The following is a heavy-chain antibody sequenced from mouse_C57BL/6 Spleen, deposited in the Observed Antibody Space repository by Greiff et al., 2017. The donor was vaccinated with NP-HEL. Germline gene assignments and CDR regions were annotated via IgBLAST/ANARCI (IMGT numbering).Heavy chain of an antibody. Sequence: DVHLVESGEGLVKPGGSLKLSCAASGFTFSSYAMSWVRQTPEKRLEWVAYISSGGDYIYYADTVKGRFTISRDNARNTLYLQMSSLKSEDTAMYYCTRDGIYYDSYYAMDYWGQGTSVTVSS. V-gene: IGHV5-9-1*02. CDR3: TRDGIYYDSYYAMDY. D-gene: IGHD2-4*01. CDR2: ISSGGDYI. CDR1: GFTFSSYA. J-gene: IGHJ4*01.